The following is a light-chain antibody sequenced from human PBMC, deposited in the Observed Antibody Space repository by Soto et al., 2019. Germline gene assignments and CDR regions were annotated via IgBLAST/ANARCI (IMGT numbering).Light chain of an antibody. CDR2: KTS. Sequence: DIHMTQSPSTLSASVGDRVTITCRASHSLNRWLAWYQQKPGKAPNILIYKTSSLESGVPSRFSGSGSGTEFTLTISSLQPDDFATYYCHHWTDYSWTFGQGTKVEV. V-gene: IGKV1-5*03. CDR3: HHWTDYSWT. J-gene: IGKJ1*01. CDR1: HSLNRW.